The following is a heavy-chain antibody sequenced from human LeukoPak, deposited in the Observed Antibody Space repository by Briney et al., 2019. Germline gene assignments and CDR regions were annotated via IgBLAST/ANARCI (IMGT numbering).Heavy chain of an antibody. J-gene: IGHJ3*02. D-gene: IGHD3-22*01. CDR3: ARDKYSVGYYYDSSTDAFDI. CDR2: ISSSSSYI. V-gene: IGHV3-21*01. CDR1: GFTFSSYS. Sequence: GGSLRLSCAASGFTFSSYSMNWVRQTPGKGLEWVSSISSSSSYIYYADSVKGRFTISRDNAKNSLYLQMNSLRAEDTAVYYCARDKYSVGYYYDSSTDAFDIWGQGTMVTVSS.